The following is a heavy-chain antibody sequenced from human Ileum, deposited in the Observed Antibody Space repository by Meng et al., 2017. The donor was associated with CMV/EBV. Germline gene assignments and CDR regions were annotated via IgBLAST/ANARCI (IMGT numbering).Heavy chain of an antibody. V-gene: IGHV3-15*05. CDR1: GFTFSSYW. CDR2: IKQDGSDGAKT. CDR3: ATSGLNYYGIDV. Sequence: GGSLRLSCAASGFTFSSYWMSWVRQAPGKGLEWVANIKQDGSDGAKTDYPAPLKGRVTISRDDSRNTLYLEMTALTTEDTGVYYCATSGLNYYGIDVWGQGTTVTVSS. J-gene: IGHJ6*02. D-gene: IGHD3/OR15-3a*01.